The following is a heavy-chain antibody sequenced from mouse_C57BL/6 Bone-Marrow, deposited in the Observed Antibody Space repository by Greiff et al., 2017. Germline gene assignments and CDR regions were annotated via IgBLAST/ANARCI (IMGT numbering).Heavy chain of an antibody. J-gene: IGHJ4*01. V-gene: IGHV5-17*01. CDR2: ISSGSSTI. Sequence: EVMLVESGGGLVKPGGSLKLSCAASGFTFSDYGMHWVRQAPEKGLEWVAYISSGSSTIYYADTVKARFTISRDNAKNTLFLQMTSLRSEDTARDYCAGGGSSPYYAMDYWGQGTSVNVSS. CDR3: AGGGSSPYYAMDY. CDR1: GFTFSDYG. D-gene: IGHD1-1*01.